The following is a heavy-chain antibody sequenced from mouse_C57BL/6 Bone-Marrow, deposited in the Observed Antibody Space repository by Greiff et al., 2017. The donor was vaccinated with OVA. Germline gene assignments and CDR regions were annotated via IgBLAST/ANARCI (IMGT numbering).Heavy chain of an antibody. CDR1: GYTFTSYW. V-gene: IGHV1-52*01. CDR3: ARDHHYGSSYWYFDV. Sequence: QVQLQQPGAELVRPGSSVKLSCKASGYTFTSYWMHWVKQRPIQGLEWIGNIDPSDSETHYNQKFKDKATLTVDKSSSTAYMQLSSLTSEDSAVYYCARDHHYGSSYWYFDVWGTGTTVTVSS. D-gene: IGHD1-1*01. CDR2: IDPSDSET. J-gene: IGHJ1*03.